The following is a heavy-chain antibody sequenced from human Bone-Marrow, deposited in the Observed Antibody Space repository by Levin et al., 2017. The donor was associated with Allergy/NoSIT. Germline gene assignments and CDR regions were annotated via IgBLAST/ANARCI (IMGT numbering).Heavy chain of an antibody. V-gene: IGHV3-33*01. CDR1: GFTFSSYG. Sequence: PAGGSLRLSCAASGFTFSSYGMHWVRQAPGKGLEWVAVIWYDGSNKYYADSVKGRFTISRDNSKNTLYLQMNSLRAEDTAVYYCAREGGMYYESSVYFQHWGQGTLVTVSS. D-gene: IGHD3-22*01. CDR3: AREGGMYYESSVYFQH. J-gene: IGHJ1*01. CDR2: IWYDGSNK.